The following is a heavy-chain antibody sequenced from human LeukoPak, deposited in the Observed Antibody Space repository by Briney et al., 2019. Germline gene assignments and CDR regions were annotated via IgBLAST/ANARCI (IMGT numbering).Heavy chain of an antibody. D-gene: IGHD3-22*01. CDR1: GFTFNSNA. Sequence: GGSLRLSCAASGFTFNSNAMSWVRQAPGKGLEWVSTISGSGDNSHYANSVRGRFTISRDNSKNTLYLQMNSLRVEDTAVYYCAKGRYESSGFNWAAWGQGTLVTVSS. J-gene: IGHJ4*02. V-gene: IGHV3-23*01. CDR2: ISGSGDNS. CDR3: AKGRYESSGFNWAA.